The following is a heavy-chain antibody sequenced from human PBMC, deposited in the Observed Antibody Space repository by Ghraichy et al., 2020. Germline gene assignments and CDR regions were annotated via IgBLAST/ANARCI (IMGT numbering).Heavy chain of an antibody. Sequence: GSLRLSCTVSGASIGSAAYYGAWIRQSPGKGLEWLGSIYYSGSSYYKSSLRGRITISVDTSKNQFSLELRSVTAADTAVYYCAVGGGLVVYANFDYWGQGTLVTVSS. CDR1: GASIGSAAYY. D-gene: IGHD2-8*02. V-gene: IGHV4-39*01. CDR2: IYYSGSS. CDR3: AVGGGLVVYANFDY. J-gene: IGHJ4*02.